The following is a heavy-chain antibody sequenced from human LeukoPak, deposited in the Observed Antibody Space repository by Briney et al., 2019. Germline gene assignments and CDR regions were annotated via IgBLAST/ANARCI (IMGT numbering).Heavy chain of an antibody. V-gene: IGHV1-18*01. CDR2: ISTYNGNT. D-gene: IGHD6-19*01. Sequence: ASVKVSSKASGYTFTSYGISWVRQAPGQGLEWMGWISTYNGNTHYAQKLQGRVTMTTDTSTSTAYMELRSLRSDDTAVYYCARSSLAVAGSVLDYWGQGTLVTVSS. CDR3: ARSSLAVAGSVLDY. CDR1: GYTFTSYG. J-gene: IGHJ4*02.